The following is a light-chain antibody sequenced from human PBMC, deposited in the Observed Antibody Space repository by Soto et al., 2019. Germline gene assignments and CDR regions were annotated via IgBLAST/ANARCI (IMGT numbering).Light chain of an antibody. CDR2: EVS. J-gene: IGLJ7*01. V-gene: IGLV2-23*02. CDR3: CSYGGSRAV. Sequence: QSALTQPASVSGSPGQSITISCTGTSSDVGSHNLVSWYQQHPGQAPKLMIYEVSKRPLGVSSPFSASKSGNTASLTISGLQAEDEADYYCCSYGGSRAVFGGGTQLTVL. CDR1: SSDVGSHNL.